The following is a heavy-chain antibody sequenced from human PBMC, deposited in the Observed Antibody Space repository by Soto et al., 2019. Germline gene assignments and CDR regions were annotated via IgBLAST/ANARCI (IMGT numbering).Heavy chain of an antibody. CDR2: IYYSGST. J-gene: IGHJ4*02. D-gene: IGHD3-10*01. CDR1: GGSISSSSHY. Sequence: QLQLQESGPGLVKPSETLSLTCTVSGGSISSSSHYWGWIRQPPGKGLEGIGSIYYSGSTSSNPSLKSRVTISVDTSKTQFSLKLSSVTAADTAVYYCARRGAGSYSDYWGQGTLVTVSS. V-gene: IGHV4-39*01. CDR3: ARRGAGSYSDY.